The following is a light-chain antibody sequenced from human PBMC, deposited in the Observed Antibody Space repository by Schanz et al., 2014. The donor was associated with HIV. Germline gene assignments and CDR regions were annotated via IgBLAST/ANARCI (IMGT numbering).Light chain of an antibody. CDR3: SSYTTGSTVV. CDR2: EVS. J-gene: IGLJ2*01. Sequence: QSALTQPASVSGSPGQSITISCTGANSDVGSYNLVSWYQQHPGKAPKLMIFEVSKRPSGISDRFSGSKSGNTASLTISGLQSDDEAEYFCSSYTTGSTVVFGGGTKLTVL. V-gene: IGLV2-14*02. CDR1: NSDVGSYNL.